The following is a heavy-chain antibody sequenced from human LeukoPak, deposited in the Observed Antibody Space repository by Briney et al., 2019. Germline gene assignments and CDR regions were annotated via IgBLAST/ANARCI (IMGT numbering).Heavy chain of an antibody. V-gene: IGHV3-49*04. CDR1: GFTFGDYA. Sequence: PGRSLRLSCTASGFTFGDYAMSWVRQAPGKGLEWVGFIRSKAYGGTTEYAASVKGRFTISRDDSKSIAYLQMNSLKTEDTAAYYCTRDFCSSTSCYYYYYYMDVWGKGTTVTVSS. J-gene: IGHJ6*03. CDR2: IRSKAYGGTT. D-gene: IGHD2-2*01. CDR3: TRDFCSSTSCYYYYYYMDV.